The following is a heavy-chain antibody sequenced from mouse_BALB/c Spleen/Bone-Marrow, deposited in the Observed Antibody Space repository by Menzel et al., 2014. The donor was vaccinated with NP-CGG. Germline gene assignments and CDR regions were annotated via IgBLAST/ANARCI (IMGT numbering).Heavy chain of an antibody. CDR3: VREDYGRGFAY. CDR2: IRSKSNNYAT. V-gene: IGHV10-3*03. D-gene: IGHD1-1*01. CDR1: GFTFNTYA. J-gene: IGHJ3*01. Sequence: EVKLVESGGGLVQPKGSLKLSCAASGFTFNTYAMHWACQAPGKGLEWVARIRSKSNNYATYYADSVKDRLTISRDDSQSMLYLQMNNLKTEDTAMYYCVREDYGRGFAYWGQGTLVTVSA.